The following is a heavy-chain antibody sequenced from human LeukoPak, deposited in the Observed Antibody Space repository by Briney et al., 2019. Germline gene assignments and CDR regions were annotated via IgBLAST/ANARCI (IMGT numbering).Heavy chain of an antibody. Sequence: GGSLRLSCAASGFTFSSYAMSWVRQAPGKGLEWVAVISYDGSNKYYADSVKGRFTISRDNSRNTLFLQMNSLRAEDTAVYYCARSIAARPGPFDYWGQGTLVTVSS. V-gene: IGHV3-30*14. CDR3: ARSIAARPGPFDY. CDR1: GFTFSSYA. J-gene: IGHJ4*02. D-gene: IGHD6-6*01. CDR2: ISYDGSNK.